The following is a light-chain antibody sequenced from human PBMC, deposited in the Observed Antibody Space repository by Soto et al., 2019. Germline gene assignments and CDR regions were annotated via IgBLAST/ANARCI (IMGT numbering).Light chain of an antibody. V-gene: IGLV1-40*01. CDR2: GNT. CDR1: SSNIGAGYD. Sequence: QSVLTQPPSVSGAPGQRVTISCTVSSSNIGAGYDVHWYQQRPGTAPKLLIFGNTNRPSGVPDRFSGSKSGTSASLAITGIQAEDEGDYYCQSYDSTLSARYVFGTGTKVTVL. CDR3: QSYDSTLSARYV. J-gene: IGLJ1*01.